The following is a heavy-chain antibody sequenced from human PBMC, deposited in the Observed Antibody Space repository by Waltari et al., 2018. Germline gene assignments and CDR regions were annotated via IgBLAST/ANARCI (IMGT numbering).Heavy chain of an antibody. CDR3: ATIVLVVYAMRQPNAFDI. J-gene: IGHJ3*02. Sequence: QVQLVQSGAEVKKPGASVKVSCKASGYTFTSYAMHWVRQAPGQRLEWMGWINAGNGNTKYSQKFQGRVTITADKSTSTAYMELSSLRSEDTAVYYCATIVLVVYAMRQPNAFDIWGQGTMVTVSS. V-gene: IGHV1-3*01. CDR2: INAGNGNT. D-gene: IGHD2-8*02. CDR1: GYTFTSYA.